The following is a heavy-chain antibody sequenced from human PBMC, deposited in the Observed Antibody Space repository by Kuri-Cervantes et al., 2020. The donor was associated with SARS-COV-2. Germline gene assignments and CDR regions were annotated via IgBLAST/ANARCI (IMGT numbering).Heavy chain of an antibody. CDR3: ARERDYYGSGYI. J-gene: IGHJ3*02. V-gene: IGHV1-69*05. D-gene: IGHD3-10*01. CDR1: GGTFGNYA. Sequence: SVKVSCKASGGTFGNYALSWVRQAPGQGLEWMGGIIPIFGTANYAQKFQGRVTITMDESTSTAYMELSSLRYEDTAVYYCARERDYYGSGYIWGQGTTVTVSS. CDR2: IIPIFGTA.